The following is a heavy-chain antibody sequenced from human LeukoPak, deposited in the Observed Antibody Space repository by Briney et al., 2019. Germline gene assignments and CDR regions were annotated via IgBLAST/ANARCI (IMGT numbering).Heavy chain of an antibody. V-gene: IGHV3-11*01. J-gene: IGHJ4*02. CDR2: ISSSGSTI. D-gene: IGHD3-10*01. CDR3: ARVAQEFGELLPVGYFDY. Sequence: GGSLRLSCAASGFTFSDYYMSWIRQAPGKGLEWVSYISSSGSTIYYADSVKGRFTISRDNAKNSLYLQMNSLRAEDTAVYYCARVAQEFGELLPVGYFDYWGQGTLVTVSS. CDR1: GFTFSDYY.